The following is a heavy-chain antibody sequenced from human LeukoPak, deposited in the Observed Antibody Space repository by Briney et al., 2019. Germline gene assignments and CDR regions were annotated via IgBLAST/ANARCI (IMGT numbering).Heavy chain of an antibody. CDR3: ATASRDGYNYVSQTYAFDI. D-gene: IGHD5-24*01. J-gene: IGHJ3*02. CDR1: GYTLTELS. V-gene: IGHV1-24*01. CDR2: FDPEDGET. Sequence: ASVKVSCKVSGYTLTELSMHWVRQAPGKGLEWMGGFDPEDGETIYAQKFQGRVTMTEDTSTDTAYMELSSLRSEDTAVYYCATASRDGYNYVSQTYAFDIWGQGTMVTVSS.